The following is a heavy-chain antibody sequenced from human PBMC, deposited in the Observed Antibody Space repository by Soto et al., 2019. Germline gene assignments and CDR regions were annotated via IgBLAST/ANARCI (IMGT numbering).Heavy chain of an antibody. J-gene: IGHJ4*02. V-gene: IGHV4-31*03. CDR3: ARGRDSVGISVHDLFDC. Sequence: QVQLQESGPGLVKPSQTLSLTCTVSGGSFSSGGYYWSWIRQHPGKGLEWIGYIYYSGSAYYNPSLKSRVTISVDTSKNQCARKLSSVTAADTAMYYCARGRDSVGISVHDLFDCWGQGTLFTVSS. CDR2: IYYSGSA. CDR1: GGSFSSGGYY. D-gene: IGHD2-15*01.